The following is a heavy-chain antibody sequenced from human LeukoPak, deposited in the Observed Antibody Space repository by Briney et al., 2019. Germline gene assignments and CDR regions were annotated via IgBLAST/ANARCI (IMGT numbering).Heavy chain of an antibody. CDR2: INAGHGNT. CDR3: ARDRSYGDY. J-gene: IGHJ4*02. Sequence: RASVKVSCKASGYTFATYVIHWVRQAPGQGLEWMGWINAGHGNTEYSPRLEGRLIITTDTSASTVYMELSGLRREDTAVYYCARDRSYGDYWGQGTLVTVSS. V-gene: IGHV1-3*01. D-gene: IGHD3-16*01. CDR1: GYTFATYV.